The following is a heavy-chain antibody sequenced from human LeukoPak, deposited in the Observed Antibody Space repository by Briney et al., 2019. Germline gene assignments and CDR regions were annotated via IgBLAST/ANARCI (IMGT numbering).Heavy chain of an antibody. CDR2: IYSGGST. CDR1: GFTVRSSY. Sequence: GGSLRLSCAASGFTVRSSYMSWVRQAPGKGLEWVSVIYSGGSTYYADSVKGRFTISRDNSKNTLYLQMNSLRAEDTAVYYCARSPYSSGWYYFDYWGQGTLVTVSS. D-gene: IGHD6-19*01. V-gene: IGHV3-66*02. CDR3: ARSPYSSGWYYFDY. J-gene: IGHJ4*02.